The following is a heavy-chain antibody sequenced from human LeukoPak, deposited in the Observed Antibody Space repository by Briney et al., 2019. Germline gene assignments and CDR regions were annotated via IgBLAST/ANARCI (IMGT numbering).Heavy chain of an antibody. V-gene: IGHV3-64*01. CDR3: ARWFNSLDV. D-gene: IGHD1-1*01. CDR2: ISINGGST. J-gene: IGHJ6*02. Sequence: GGSLRLSCVASGFTFSSYAMHWVRQAPGKGLEYVSGISINGGSTYYANSVKGRFTISRDNSKNTLYLQLGRLRPEDTAVYHCARWFNSLDVWGQGTTVTVSS. CDR1: GFTFSSYA.